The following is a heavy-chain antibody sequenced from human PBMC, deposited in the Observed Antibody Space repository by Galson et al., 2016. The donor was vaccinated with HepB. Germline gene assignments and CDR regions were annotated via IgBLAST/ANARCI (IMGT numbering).Heavy chain of an antibody. CDR3: VRGGGNSRFDY. CDR1: GYTFTRYT. Sequence: SVKVSCKASGYTFTRYTLHWVRQAPGKRLEWMGWISAGNGNTKYSQTFQGRVTLTRDTFATTVYMELSSLTSEDTGIYYCVRGGGNSRFDYWGQGALVTVSS. J-gene: IGHJ4*02. D-gene: IGHD3-16*01. V-gene: IGHV1-3*01. CDR2: ISAGNGNT.